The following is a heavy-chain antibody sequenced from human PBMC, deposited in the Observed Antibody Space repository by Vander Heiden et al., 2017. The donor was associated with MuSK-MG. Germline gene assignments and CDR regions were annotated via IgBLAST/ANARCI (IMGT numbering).Heavy chain of an antibody. CDR1: GFTFSNYS. D-gene: IGHD3-9*01. Sequence: EVQLVASGGGLVKPGGSLRLSCVASGFTFSNYSMNWVRQAPGRGLQWVSSISRGGNNTYYPGSLKGRFSMSRDNAKASVFLQMDSLRVEDTAVYYCARGEQDFDWVFEYWGQGILVTVSS. J-gene: IGHJ4*02. CDR3: ARGEQDFDWVFEY. CDR2: ISRGGNNT. V-gene: IGHV3-21*06.